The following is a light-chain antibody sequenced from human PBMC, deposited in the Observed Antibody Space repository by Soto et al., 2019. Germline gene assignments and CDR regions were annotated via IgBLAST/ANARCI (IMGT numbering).Light chain of an antibody. CDR3: TSYTSTITLV. Sequence: QSVLTQPASVSGSPGQSVTISCTGTSSDIGDYDYVSWYQHHPGEAPKLMIYDVSNRPSGVSDRFSGSKSGNTASLTISGLQAEDEADYYCTSYTSTITLVFGGGTKLTVL. J-gene: IGLJ2*01. CDR2: DVS. V-gene: IGLV2-14*03. CDR1: SSDIGDYDY.